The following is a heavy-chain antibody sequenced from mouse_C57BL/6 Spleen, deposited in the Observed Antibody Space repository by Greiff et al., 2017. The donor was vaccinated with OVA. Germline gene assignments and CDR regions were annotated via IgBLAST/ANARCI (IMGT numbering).Heavy chain of an antibody. CDR2: ISSGSSTI. D-gene: IGHD2-12*01. CDR3: AREGSTIVTTRTFSFDY. Sequence: EVQVVESGGGLVKPGGSLKLSCAASGFTFSDYGMHWVRQAPEKGLEWVAYISSGSSTIYYADTVKGRFTISRDNAKNTLFLQMTSLRSEDTAMYYCAREGSTIVTTRTFSFDYWGQGTTLTVSS. CDR1: GFTFSDYG. V-gene: IGHV5-17*01. J-gene: IGHJ2*01.